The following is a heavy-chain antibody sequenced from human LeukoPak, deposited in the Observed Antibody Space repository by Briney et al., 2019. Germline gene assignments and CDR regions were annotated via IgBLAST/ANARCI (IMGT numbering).Heavy chain of an antibody. CDR1: GFTFTSSA. CDR3: AAVHDTYYDILTGPLPNSGGIAFDI. V-gene: IGHV1-58*01. CDR2: IVVGSGNT. D-gene: IGHD3-9*01. Sequence: ASVKVSCKASGFTFTSSAVQWVRQARGQRLEWIGWIVVGSGNTNYAQKFQERVTITRDMSTSTAYMELSSLRSEDTAVYYCAAVHDTYYDILTGPLPNSGGIAFDIWGQGTMVTLSS. J-gene: IGHJ3*02.